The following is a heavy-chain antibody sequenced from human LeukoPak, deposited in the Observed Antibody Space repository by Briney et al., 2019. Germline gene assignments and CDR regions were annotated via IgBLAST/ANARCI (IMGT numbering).Heavy chain of an antibody. CDR3: ARDDYGSGSWNDY. D-gene: IGHD3-10*01. Sequence: GGSLRLSCAASGFTFDDYGMSWVRQAPGKGVEWVSGIIWNGGSTGYVDSVKGRFTISRDNAKNSLSLQMNSLRAGDTALYYCARDDYGSGSWNDYWGQGTRVTVSS. CDR2: IIWNGGST. CDR1: GFTFDDYG. J-gene: IGHJ4*02. V-gene: IGHV3-20*04.